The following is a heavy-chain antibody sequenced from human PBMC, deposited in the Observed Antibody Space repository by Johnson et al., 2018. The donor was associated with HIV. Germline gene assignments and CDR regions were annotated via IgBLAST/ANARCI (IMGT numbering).Heavy chain of an antibody. Sequence: LLVESGGGVMQPGKSLRLSCEASGFTFRSYAMHWVRQAPGKGLEWVSGISWNSGSIGYADSVKGRFTISRDNAKNSLYLQMNSLRAEDTAVYYCARVPWSLDAFDIWGQGTMVTVSS. V-gene: IGHV3-9*01. CDR1: GFTFRSYA. D-gene: IGHD2-15*01. CDR2: ISWNSGSI. J-gene: IGHJ3*02. CDR3: ARVPWSLDAFDI.